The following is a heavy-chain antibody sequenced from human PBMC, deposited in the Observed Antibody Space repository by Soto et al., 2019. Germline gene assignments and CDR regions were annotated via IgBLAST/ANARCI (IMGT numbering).Heavy chain of an antibody. V-gene: IGHV4-34*01. J-gene: IGHJ4*02. Sequence: SETLSLTCTFSGFGEYWSVFRQPPGKGLEWIGQIYHVGSANYNPSLKSRVTISVDKSKRQISLNLSSMTAADTAVYYCARGLNGYLYYFDYWGQGTLVTVSS. CDR1: GFGEY. D-gene: IGHD5-18*01. CDR2: IYHVGSA. CDR3: ARGLNGYLYYFDY.